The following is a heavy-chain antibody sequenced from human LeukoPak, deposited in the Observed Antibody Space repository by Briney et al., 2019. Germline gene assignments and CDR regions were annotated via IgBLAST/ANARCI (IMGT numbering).Heavy chain of an antibody. CDR2: INWNGGST. CDR1: GFTFDDYG. Sequence: GGSLRLSCAASGFTFDDYGMSWVRQAPGKGLEWVSGINWNGGSTGYADFVKGRFTISRDNAKNSLYLQMNSLRAEDTALYYCARRRDYYYYMDVWGKGTTVTVSS. V-gene: IGHV3-20*04. CDR3: ARRRDYYYYMDV. J-gene: IGHJ6*03.